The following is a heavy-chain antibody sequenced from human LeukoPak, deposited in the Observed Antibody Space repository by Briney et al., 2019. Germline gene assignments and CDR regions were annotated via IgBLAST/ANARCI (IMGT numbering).Heavy chain of an antibody. D-gene: IGHD6-6*01. V-gene: IGHV3-53*01. CDR2: IYSGGST. CDR1: GFTVSSNY. J-gene: IGHJ4*02. Sequence: GGSLRLSCAASGFTVSSNYMSWVRQAPGKGLEWVSVIYSGGSTYYADSVKGRFTISRDNAKNSLYLQMNSLRDEDTAVYYCTRGRPYYFDYWGQGTLVTVSS. CDR3: TRGRPYYFDY.